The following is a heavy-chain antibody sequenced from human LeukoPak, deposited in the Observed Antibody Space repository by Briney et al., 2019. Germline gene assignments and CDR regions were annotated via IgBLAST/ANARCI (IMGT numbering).Heavy chain of an antibody. CDR3: AGAYGSGSYPNY. D-gene: IGHD3-10*01. CDR2: IISSSSYI. J-gene: IGHJ4*02. V-gene: IGHV3-21*01. Sequence: GGSLRLSCAASGFTFSNSDMNCVRQPPGKGLELVLSIISSSSYIYYADSVKGRFSISRDNAKNSLYLQMYSLRAEDTAVYYCAGAYGSGSYPNYWGQGTLVTVSS. CDR1: GFTFSNSD.